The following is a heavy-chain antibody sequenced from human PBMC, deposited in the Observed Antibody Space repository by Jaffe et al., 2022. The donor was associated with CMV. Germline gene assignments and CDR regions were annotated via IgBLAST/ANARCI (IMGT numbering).Heavy chain of an antibody. Sequence: QVQLQQWGAGLLKPSETLSLTCAVYGGSFSGYYWSWIRQPPGKGLEWIGEINHSGSTNYNPSLKSRVTISVDTSKNQFSLKLSSVTAADTAVYYCARNLGYCSSTSCYGIDYWGQGTLVTVSS. CDR2: INHSGST. V-gene: IGHV4-34*01. J-gene: IGHJ4*02. CDR3: ARNLGYCSSTSCYGIDY. CDR1: GGSFSGYY. D-gene: IGHD2-2*01.